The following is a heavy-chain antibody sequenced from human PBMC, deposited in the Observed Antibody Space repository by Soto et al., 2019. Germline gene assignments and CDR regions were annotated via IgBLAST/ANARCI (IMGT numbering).Heavy chain of an antibody. V-gene: IGHV4-59*08. Sequence: QVQLQESGPGLVKPSETLSLTCTVSGGSINSYYWSWIRQSPGKGLEWIGYIYYSGSTNYNPSLKSRVTISVATSKNQFSLKLSSVTAADTAVYYCARQGCSSTSCYVPDYYYYMDVWGKGTTVTVSS. D-gene: IGHD2-2*01. CDR2: IYYSGST. CDR3: ARQGCSSTSCYVPDYYYYMDV. J-gene: IGHJ6*03. CDR1: GGSINSYY.